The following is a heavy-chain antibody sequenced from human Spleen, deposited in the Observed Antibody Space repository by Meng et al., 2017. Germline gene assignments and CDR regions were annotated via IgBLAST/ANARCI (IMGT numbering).Heavy chain of an antibody. Sequence: SVKVSCKALGGIFSNYVIGWVRQAPGQGLEWMGGINAVFGTTNYAQKFQGRVTITTDESTSTVYLELTRLTSEDTAVYFCARKAGNCISTTCYSLDYWGQGTLVTVSS. V-gene: IGHV1-69*05. D-gene: IGHD2-2*01. CDR2: INAVFGTT. J-gene: IGHJ4*02. CDR3: ARKAGNCISTTCYSLDY. CDR1: GGIFSNYV.